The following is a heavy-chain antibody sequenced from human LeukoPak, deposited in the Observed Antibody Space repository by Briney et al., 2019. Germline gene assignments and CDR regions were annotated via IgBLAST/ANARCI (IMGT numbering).Heavy chain of an antibody. J-gene: IGHJ4*02. CDR3: ARAARDGYFDY. V-gene: IGHV4-38-2*02. Sequence: SETLSLTCTVSGYSISSGYYWGWIRQPPGKGLEWIESIYHSGSTYYNPSLRSRVTISMDTSKNQFSLKLRSVTAADTAVYYCARAARDGYFDYWGQGTLVTVSS. CDR1: GYSISSGYY. CDR2: IYHSGST. D-gene: IGHD2-8*01.